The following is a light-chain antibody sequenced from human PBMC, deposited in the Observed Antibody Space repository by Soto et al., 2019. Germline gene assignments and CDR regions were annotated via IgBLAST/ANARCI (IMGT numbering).Light chain of an antibody. V-gene: IGLV1-44*01. CDR1: SSNIGSNI. CDR2: TNN. J-gene: IGLJ3*02. CDR3: AAWDGSLQTWV. Sequence: QSVLTQPPSASGTPGQRVTISCSGSSSNIGSNIVNWYQQLPGTAPKILIYTNNQRPSGVPDRFSDSKSGTSASLAISGLQSEDEADYYCAAWDGSLQTWVFGGGTKVT.